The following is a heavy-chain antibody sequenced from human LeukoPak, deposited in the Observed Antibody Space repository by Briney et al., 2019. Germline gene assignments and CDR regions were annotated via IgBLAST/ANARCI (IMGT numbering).Heavy chain of an antibody. V-gene: IGHV3-21*01. D-gene: IGHD3-3*02. CDR3: ATALAAYGMDV. J-gene: IGHJ6*02. CDR2: ISSSSSYI. Sequence: GGSLRLSCAASGFTFSSYSMNWVRQAPGKGLEWVSSISSSSSYIYYADSVKGRFTISRDNAKNSLYLQMNSLRAEDTAVYYCATALAAYGMDVWGQGTTVTVSS. CDR1: GFTFSSYS.